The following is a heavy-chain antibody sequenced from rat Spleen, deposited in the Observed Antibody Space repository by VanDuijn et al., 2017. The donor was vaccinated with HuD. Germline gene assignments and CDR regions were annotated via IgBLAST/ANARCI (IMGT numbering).Heavy chain of an antibody. D-gene: IGHD1-11*01. V-gene: IGHV5-29*01. CDR1: GFTFSDYY. J-gene: IGHJ3*01. CDR2: INYDGSRT. CDR3: ARHGYGGYSGPFAY. Sequence: EVQLLESDGGFVQPGGSLKLSCEASGFTFSDYYMAWVRQAPTKGLEWVATINYDGSRTDYRDSVKGRFTISRDNAKSTLYLQMDSLRSEDTATYYCARHGYGGYSGPFAYWGQGTLVTVSS.